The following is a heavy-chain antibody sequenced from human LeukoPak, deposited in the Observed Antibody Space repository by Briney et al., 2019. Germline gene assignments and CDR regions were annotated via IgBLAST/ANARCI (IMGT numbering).Heavy chain of an antibody. CDR3: ARDDGDYEHSLDY. CDR2: IYYGGST. Sequence: PSETLSLTCTVSGGSISSYYWSWIRQPPGKGLEWIGYIYYGGSTNYNPSLKSRVTISVDTSKNQFSLKLSSVTAADTAVYYCARDDGDYEHSLDYWGQGTLVTVSS. CDR1: GGSISSYY. V-gene: IGHV4-59*01. D-gene: IGHD4-17*01. J-gene: IGHJ4*02.